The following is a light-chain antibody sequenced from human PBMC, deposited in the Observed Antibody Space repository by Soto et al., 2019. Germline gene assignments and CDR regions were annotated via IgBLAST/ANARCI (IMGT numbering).Light chain of an antibody. Sequence: QTVVTQPPSVSWAPGQRVTISCTWSSSNIGAGYDVHWYQQLPGTAPKLLIYGNSNRPSGVPDRSSGSKSGTSASLAITGLQAEYEADYYCQSYDSGLSVVFGGGTKVTVL. CDR2: GNS. CDR1: SSNIGAGYD. V-gene: IGLV1-40*01. CDR3: QSYDSGLSVV. J-gene: IGLJ2*01.